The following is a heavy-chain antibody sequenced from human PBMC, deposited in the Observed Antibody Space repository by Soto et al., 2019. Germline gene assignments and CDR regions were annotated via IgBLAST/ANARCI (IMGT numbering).Heavy chain of an antibody. CDR2: IIPIFGTA. V-gene: IGHV1-69*13. CDR3: ARAWVDYDSSGYYYFDD. J-gene: IGHJ4*02. Sequence: SVKVSCKASGGTFSSYAISWVRQAPGQGLEWMGGIIPIFGTANYAQKFQGRVTITADESTSTAYMELSSLRSEDTAVYYCARAWVDYDSSGYYYFDDWGQGTLVTVSS. D-gene: IGHD3-22*01. CDR1: GGTFSSYA.